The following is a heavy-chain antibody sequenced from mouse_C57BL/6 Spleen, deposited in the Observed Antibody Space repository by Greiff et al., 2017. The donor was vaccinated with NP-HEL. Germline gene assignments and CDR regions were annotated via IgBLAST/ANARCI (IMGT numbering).Heavy chain of an antibody. CDR2: INYDGSST. CDR3: ARAQLYFDY. J-gene: IGHJ2*01. V-gene: IGHV5-16*01. D-gene: IGHD1-3*01. Sequence: EVKVVESEGGLVQPGSSMKLSCTASGFTFSDYYMAWVRQVPEKGLEWVANINYDGSSTYYLDSLKSRFIISRDNAKNILYLQMSSLKSEDTATYYCARAQLYFDYWGQGTTLTVSS. CDR1: GFTFSDYY.